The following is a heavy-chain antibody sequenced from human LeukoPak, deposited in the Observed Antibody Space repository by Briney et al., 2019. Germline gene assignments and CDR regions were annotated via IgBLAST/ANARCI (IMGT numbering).Heavy chain of an antibody. J-gene: IGHJ4*02. D-gene: IGHD3-10*01. Sequence: SVKVSCKASGGTFSSYAISWVRQAPGQGLEWMGRIIPILGIANYAQKFQGRVTITADKSTSTAYMELSSLRSEDTAVYYCARTIRNYGSGDYWGQGTLVTVSS. V-gene: IGHV1-69*04. CDR3: ARTIRNYGSGDY. CDR1: GGTFSSYA. CDR2: IIPILGIA.